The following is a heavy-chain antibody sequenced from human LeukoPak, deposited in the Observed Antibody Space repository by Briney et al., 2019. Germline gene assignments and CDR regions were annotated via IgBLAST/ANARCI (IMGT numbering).Heavy chain of an antibody. CDR1: GGSISGYY. CDR2: IYYNENP. Sequence: SETLSLTCTVSGGSISGYYWSWIRQPPGKGLEWIGYIYYNENPNYNPSLKSRVTIPVDTSKKQSSLKLRSVTAADTAVYYCARAVGAKSRAFDIWGQGTMVTVSS. CDR3: ARAVGAKSRAFDI. D-gene: IGHD1-26*01. J-gene: IGHJ3*02. V-gene: IGHV4-59*01.